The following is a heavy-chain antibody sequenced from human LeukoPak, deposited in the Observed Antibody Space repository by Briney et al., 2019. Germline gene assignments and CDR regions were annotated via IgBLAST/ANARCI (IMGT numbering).Heavy chain of an antibody. CDR1: GFTFSTSA. V-gene: IGHV3-23*01. Sequence: PGGSLRLSCAASGFTFSTSAMSWVRQAPGKGLEWVSSISGSGRTTYYADSVKGRFTISRDNSKNTLLLQMNSLRAEDTALYYCAKDVGLVTARFYSFDYWGQGTLVTVSS. D-gene: IGHD2-21*02. CDR2: ISGSGRTT. CDR3: AKDVGLVTARFYSFDY. J-gene: IGHJ4*02.